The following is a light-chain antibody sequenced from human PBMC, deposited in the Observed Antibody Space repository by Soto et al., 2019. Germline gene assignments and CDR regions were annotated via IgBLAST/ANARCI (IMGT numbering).Light chain of an antibody. CDR3: SAYTTSSSWL. Sequence: QSVLTQPASVSGSPGLSITISCTGTSSDVGAYNYVSWFQQHPGKAPKLMIFEVSNRPSGVSSRFPGSKSGNTASLTISGLQAEDEADYYCSAYTTSSSWLFGGGTKVTVL. CDR2: EVS. V-gene: IGLV2-14*01. J-gene: IGLJ3*02. CDR1: SSDVGAYNY.